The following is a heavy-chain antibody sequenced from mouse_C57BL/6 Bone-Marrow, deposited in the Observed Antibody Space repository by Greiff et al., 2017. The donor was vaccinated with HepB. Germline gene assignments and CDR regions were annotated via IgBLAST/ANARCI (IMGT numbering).Heavy chain of an antibody. D-gene: IGHD1-1*01. J-gene: IGHJ2*01. Sequence: QVQLQQSGAELVRPGASVKLSCKASGYTFTDYYINWVKQRPGQGLEWIARIYPGSGNTYYNEKFKGKATLTAEKSSSTAYMQLSSLTSEDSAVYFCASPYYYGSSLDYWGQGTTLTVSS. CDR2: IYPGSGNT. CDR1: GYTFTDYY. CDR3: ASPYYYGSSLDY. V-gene: IGHV1-76*01.